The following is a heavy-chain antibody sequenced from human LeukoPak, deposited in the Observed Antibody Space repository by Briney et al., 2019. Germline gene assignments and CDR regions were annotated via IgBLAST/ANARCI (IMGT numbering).Heavy chain of an antibody. D-gene: IGHD5-18*01. CDR2: ISAYNGNT. CDR1: GYTFTSYG. J-gene: IGHJ3*02. CDR3: ARDGKGYSYGPDAFDI. V-gene: IGHV1-18*01. Sequence: GASVKVSCKASGYTFTSYGISRVRQAPGQGLEWMGWISAYNGNTNYAQKLQGRVTMTTDTSTSTAYMELRSLRSDDTAVYYCARDGKGYSYGPDAFDIWGQGTMVTVSS.